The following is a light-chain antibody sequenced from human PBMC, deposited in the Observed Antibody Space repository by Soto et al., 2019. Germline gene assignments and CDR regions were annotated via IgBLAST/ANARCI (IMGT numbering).Light chain of an antibody. CDR1: QSVTSNF. V-gene: IGKV3-20*01. CDR3: QQNGSSPVT. J-gene: IGKJ1*01. Sequence: EIVLTQSPGTLSLSPGERTTLSCRASQSVTSNFLAWYQQKPGQAPRLLIYGASSRATGIPDRFSGSGSGTGFILTISRLEPEDSAVYYCQQNGSSPVTFGQGTKVEIK. CDR2: GAS.